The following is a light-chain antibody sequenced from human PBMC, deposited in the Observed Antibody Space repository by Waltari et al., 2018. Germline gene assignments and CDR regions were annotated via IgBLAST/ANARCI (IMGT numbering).Light chain of an antibody. CDR3: QQYGSSGVT. Sequence: ETVLTQSPGTLSLSPGERATLSCRASQSVISTYLAWYQQKPAQAPRLLIYGASNRATGIPDRFSGSGSGTDFTLTISRLEPXDFAVYYCQQYGSSGVTFGPGTKVHIK. J-gene: IGKJ3*01. CDR2: GAS. CDR1: QSVISTY. V-gene: IGKV3-20*01.